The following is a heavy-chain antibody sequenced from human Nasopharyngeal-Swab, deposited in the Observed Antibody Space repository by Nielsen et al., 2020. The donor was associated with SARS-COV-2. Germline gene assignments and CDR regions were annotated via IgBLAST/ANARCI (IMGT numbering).Heavy chain of an antibody. Sequence: GGSLRLSCAASGFTFSSYAMHWVRQAPGKGLEWVAVISYDGSNKYYADSVKGRFTISRDNSKNTLYLQMNSLRAEDTAVYYCARDSMTGIVVVVAAGYFDYWGQGTLVTVSS. J-gene: IGHJ4*02. CDR2: ISYDGSNK. CDR3: ARDSMTGIVVVVAAGYFDY. D-gene: IGHD2-15*01. CDR1: GFTFSSYA. V-gene: IGHV3-30-3*01.